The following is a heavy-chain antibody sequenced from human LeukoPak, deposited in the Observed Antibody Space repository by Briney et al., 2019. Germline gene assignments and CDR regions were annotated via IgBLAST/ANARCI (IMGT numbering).Heavy chain of an antibody. V-gene: IGHV1-18*01. J-gene: IGHJ4*02. D-gene: IGHD5-24*01. CDR1: GYTFTSHG. CDR2: ISAYNGNT. CDR3: ARTSLDGYNFDY. Sequence: ASVKVSCKASGYTFTSHGISWVRQAPGQGLEWMGWISAYNGNTNYAQKLQGRVTMTTDTSTSTAYMELRSLRSDDTAVYYCARTSLDGYNFDYWGQGTLATVSS.